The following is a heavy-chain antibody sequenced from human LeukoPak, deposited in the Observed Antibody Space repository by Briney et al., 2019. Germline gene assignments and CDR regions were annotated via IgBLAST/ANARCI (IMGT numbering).Heavy chain of an antibody. CDR3: AKASWVSNGDAVL. V-gene: IGHV3-23*01. Sequence: GGYLRLSCAASGFTFSSYAMSWVRQAPAGGLEWVSSLRGDGSTFYADSVKGRFTLSRDESRNTVYFQLNSLRVEDTAVYYCAKASWVSNGDAVLWGQGTLVTVFS. D-gene: IGHD1-1*01. CDR2: LRGDGST. CDR1: GFTFSSYA. J-gene: IGHJ4*02.